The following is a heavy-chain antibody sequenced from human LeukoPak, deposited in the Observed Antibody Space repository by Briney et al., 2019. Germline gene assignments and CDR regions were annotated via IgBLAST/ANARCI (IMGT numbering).Heavy chain of an antibody. CDR2: IYSGGST. Sequence: GGSLRLSCAASGFTVSSNYMSWVRQAPGKGLEWVSFIYSGGSTYYADSVKGRFTISRDNSKNTLYLQMNSLRAEDTAVYYCARDNGYGDYFDYWGQGTLVTVSS. D-gene: IGHD4-17*01. CDR3: ARDNGYGDYFDY. J-gene: IGHJ4*02. CDR1: GFTVSSNY. V-gene: IGHV3-53*01.